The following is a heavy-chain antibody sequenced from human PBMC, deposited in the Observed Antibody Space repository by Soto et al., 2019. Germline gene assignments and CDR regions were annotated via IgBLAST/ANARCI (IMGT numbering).Heavy chain of an antibody. CDR2: IYNSGST. V-gene: IGHV4-31*01. Sequence: QVQLQESGPGLVKPSQTLSLTCNVSGGSISTGGYYWSWIRQHPGKGLEWIGYIYNSGSTYYNPSLKSPVTISTDTSKNQCSLKLSSVTAADTAVYYFARFHIYGSGSYVDFWGQGTLVTVSS. CDR3: ARFHIYGSGSYVDF. J-gene: IGHJ4*02. CDR1: GGSISTGGYY. D-gene: IGHD3-10*01.